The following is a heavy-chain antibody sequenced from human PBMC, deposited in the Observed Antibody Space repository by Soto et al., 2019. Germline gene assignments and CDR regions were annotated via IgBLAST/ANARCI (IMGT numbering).Heavy chain of an antibody. D-gene: IGHD5-12*01. CDR2: INPNSGVT. Sequence: ASVKVSCKASGYTFTGHYIHWVRQAPGQRLERMGWINPNSGVTNYAQKLQGWVTLTRDTSISTAYMELSRLRSDDTVLFYCARAVVTTTPNFYYWGQGTLVTVSS. V-gene: IGHV1-2*04. CDR1: GYTFTGHY. J-gene: IGHJ4*02. CDR3: ARAVVTTTPNFYY.